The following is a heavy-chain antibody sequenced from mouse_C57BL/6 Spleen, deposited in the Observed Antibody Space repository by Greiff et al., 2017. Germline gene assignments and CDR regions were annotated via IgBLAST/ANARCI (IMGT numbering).Heavy chain of an antibody. CDR2: IDPSDSYT. J-gene: IGHJ3*01. V-gene: IGHV1-50*01. CDR3: ASGVYYGNPAWFAY. D-gene: IGHD2-1*01. CDR1: GYTFTSYW. Sequence: VKQSCKASGYTFTSYWMQWVKQRPGQGLEWIGEIDPSDSYTNYNQKFKGKATLTVDTSSSTAYMQLSSLPSEDSAVYYCASGVYYGNPAWFAYWGQGTLVTVSA.